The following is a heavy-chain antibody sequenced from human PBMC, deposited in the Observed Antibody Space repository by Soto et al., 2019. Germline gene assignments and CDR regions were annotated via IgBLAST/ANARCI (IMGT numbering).Heavy chain of an antibody. CDR1: GFTFSSYA. Sequence: EVQLLESGGGLVQPGGSVRLSCAASGFTFSSYAMSWVRQAPGKGLEWVSAVSGSGGTTYYADSVKGRFTISRDNSKNTVYLQMNSLRVEDTAVYYCAKWYYYDSRPRKYFDSWGQGTLVIVSS. V-gene: IGHV3-23*01. J-gene: IGHJ4*02. CDR2: VSGSGGTT. D-gene: IGHD3-22*01. CDR3: AKWYYYDSRPRKYFDS.